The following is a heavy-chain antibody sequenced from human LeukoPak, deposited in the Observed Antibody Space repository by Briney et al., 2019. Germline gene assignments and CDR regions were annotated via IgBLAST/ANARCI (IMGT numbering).Heavy chain of an antibody. D-gene: IGHD6-13*01. Sequence: SETLSLTCTVSGGSISSYYWSWIRQPPGKGLEWIGYIYYSGSTNYNPSLKSRVTISVDTSKNQFSLKVSSVTAADTAVYYCARGGSSWSYAMDVWGQGTTVTVSS. CDR2: IYYSGST. J-gene: IGHJ6*02. CDR1: GGSISSYY. CDR3: ARGGSSWSYAMDV. V-gene: IGHV4-59*01.